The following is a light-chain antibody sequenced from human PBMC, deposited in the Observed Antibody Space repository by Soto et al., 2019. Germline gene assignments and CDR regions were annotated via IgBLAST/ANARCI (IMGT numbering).Light chain of an antibody. Sequence: DIQMTQSPSSLSASVGDRVTISCRASQSISTYLNWYQQPPGTAPRLXXYRASSVKSGVPPRFSGSGSGRDLTLTISSLRPDDIATYFCQQSYSSPPWTFGQGTKVDIK. CDR3: QQSYSSPPWT. CDR2: RAS. CDR1: QSISTY. J-gene: IGKJ1*01. V-gene: IGKV1-39*01.